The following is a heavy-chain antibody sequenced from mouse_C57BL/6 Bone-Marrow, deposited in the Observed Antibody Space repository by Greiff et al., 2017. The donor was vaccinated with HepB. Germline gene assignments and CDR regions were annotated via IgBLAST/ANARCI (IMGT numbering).Heavy chain of an antibody. CDR2: IYPRSGNT. D-gene: IGHD1-1*01. CDR3: ARDRVDLLLRFNWYFDV. Sequence: QVQLKQSGAELARPGASVKLSCKASGYTFTSYGISWVKQRTGQGLEWIGEIYPRSGNTYYNEKFKGKATLTADKSSSTAYMELRSLTSEDSAVYFCARDRVDLLLRFNWYFDVWGTGTTVTVSS. J-gene: IGHJ1*03. CDR1: GYTFTSYG. V-gene: IGHV1-81*01.